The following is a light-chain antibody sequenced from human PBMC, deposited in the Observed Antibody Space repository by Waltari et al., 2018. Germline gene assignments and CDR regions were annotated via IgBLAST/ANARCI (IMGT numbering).Light chain of an antibody. CDR1: SSDVGGYNY. J-gene: IGLJ1*01. CDR2: DVS. Sequence: QSALTQPASVSGSPGQSLTISCTGTSSDVGGYNYVSWYQQHPGKAPKLMIYDVSNRPSGVSNRFSGLQAEDEADYYCSSYTSSSTPPYVFGTGTKVTVL. CDR3: SSYTSSSTPPYV. V-gene: IGLV2-14*03.